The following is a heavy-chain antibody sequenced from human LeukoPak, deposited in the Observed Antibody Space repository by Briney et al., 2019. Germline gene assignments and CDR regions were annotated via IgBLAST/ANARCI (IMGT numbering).Heavy chain of an antibody. D-gene: IGHD5-12*01. CDR3: AKDGGGYSGYLHFDY. V-gene: IGHV3-43*01. CDR2: ISWDGGST. Sequence: GGSLRLSCAASGFTFDDYTMHWVRQAPGKGLEWVSLISWDGGSTYYADSVKGRFTISRDNSKNSLYLQMNSLRTEDTALYYCAKDGGGYSGYLHFDYWGQETLVTVSS. CDR1: GFTFDDYT. J-gene: IGHJ4*02.